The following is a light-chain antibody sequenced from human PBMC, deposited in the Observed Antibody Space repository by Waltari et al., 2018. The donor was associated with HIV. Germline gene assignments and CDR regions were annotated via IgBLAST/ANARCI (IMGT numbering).Light chain of an antibody. J-gene: IGLJ2*01. CDR3: SAWDRSLSVVV. Sequence: QAGLTQSPSVSMGLRRTATLHCPGNSNNIGNHGATWLQQHQGHPPKLLTYSKNNRPSGISERFSASRSGNTASLTITGLQPEDEADYFCSAWDRSLSVVVFGGGTTLTVL. CDR1: SNNIGNHG. V-gene: IGLV10-54*04. CDR2: SKN.